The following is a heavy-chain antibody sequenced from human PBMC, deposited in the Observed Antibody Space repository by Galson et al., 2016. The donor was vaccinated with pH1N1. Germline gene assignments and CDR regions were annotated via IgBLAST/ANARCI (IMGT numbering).Heavy chain of an antibody. V-gene: IGHV3-7*05. J-gene: IGHJ4*02. CDR2: INQDDSKK. D-gene: IGHD4-17*01. Sequence: SLRLSCAASGFTFSDYWMSWVRQAPGKGLEWVANINQDDSKKNYVASVRGRFTISRDNAKNSLFWQMNSLRVEDTAVYYGASKLYGDPNYWGQGALVTVSS. CDR1: GFTFSDYW. CDR3: ASKLYGDPNY.